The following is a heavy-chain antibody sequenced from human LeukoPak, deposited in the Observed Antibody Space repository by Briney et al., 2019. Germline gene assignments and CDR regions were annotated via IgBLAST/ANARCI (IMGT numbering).Heavy chain of an antibody. D-gene: IGHD3-22*01. CDR1: GGSFSGYY. Sequence: SETLSLTCAVYGGSFSGYYWSWIRQPPGRGLEWIGEINHSGSTNYNPSLKSRVTISVDTSKNQFSLKLRSVTAADTAVYYCARVGGITMIVVLITDAFDIWGQGTMVTVSS. CDR2: INHSGST. V-gene: IGHV4-34*01. J-gene: IGHJ3*02. CDR3: ARVGGITMIVVLITDAFDI.